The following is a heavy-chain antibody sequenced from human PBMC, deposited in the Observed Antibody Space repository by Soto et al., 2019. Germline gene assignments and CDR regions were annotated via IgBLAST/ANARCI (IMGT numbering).Heavy chain of an antibody. V-gene: IGHV4-39*01. J-gene: IGHJ4*02. CDR3: VRFWPPPDSDALTDYTDAFDY. CDR2: IYYSGST. CDR1: GGSISSSSYY. Sequence: SETLSLTCTVSGGSISSSSYYWGWIRQPPGKGLEWIGSIYYSGSTYYNPSLKSRVTISVDTSKNQFSLKLSSVTAADTAVYYCVRFWPPPDSDALTDYTDAFDYWGQGTLVIVSS. D-gene: IGHD3-9*01.